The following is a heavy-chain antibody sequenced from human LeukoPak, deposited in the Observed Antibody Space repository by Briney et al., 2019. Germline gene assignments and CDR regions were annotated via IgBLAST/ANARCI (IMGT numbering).Heavy chain of an antibody. CDR2: INPSGGST. V-gene: IGHV1-46*01. CDR3: ATHQPYYYDSSGYYPY. D-gene: IGHD3-22*01. Sequence: ASVKVSCKASGYTFTNYYMHWVRQAPGQGLEWMGMINPSGGSTTFAQKFQGRVTMTRDTSMSTAYMELSSLRSEDTAVYYCATHQPYYYDSSGYYPYWGQGTLVTVSS. J-gene: IGHJ4*02. CDR1: GYTFTNYY.